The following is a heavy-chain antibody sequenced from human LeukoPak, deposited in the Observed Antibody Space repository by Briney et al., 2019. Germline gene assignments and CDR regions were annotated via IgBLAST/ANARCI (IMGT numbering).Heavy chain of an antibody. CDR2: IRGDGSIT. CDR3: AREGIAAELDF. Sequence: SGGSLRLSCAASGFTFSVYWMHWVRQAPGKGLVWVSRIRGDGSITNYADSVKGRFTISRDDAKNTLYLQMSSLRAEDTAIYYCAREGIAAELDFWGQGTLVTVSS. J-gene: IGHJ4*02. V-gene: IGHV3-74*01. D-gene: IGHD6-13*01. CDR1: GFTFSVYW.